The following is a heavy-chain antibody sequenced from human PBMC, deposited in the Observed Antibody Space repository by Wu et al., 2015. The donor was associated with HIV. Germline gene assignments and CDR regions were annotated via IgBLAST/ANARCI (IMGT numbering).Heavy chain of an antibody. J-gene: IGHJ6*03. CDR3: ARAVSCSSTSCYNVYYYMDV. CDR1: GYTFTSYG. Sequence: QVQLVQSGAEVKKPGASVKVSCKASGYTFTSYGISWVRQAPGQGLEWMGWISAYNGNTNYAQKLQGRVTMTTDTSTSTAYMELRSLRSDDTAVYYCARAVSCSSTSCYNVYYYMDVWGKGTTVTGLL. V-gene: IGHV1-18*01. CDR2: ISAYNGNT. D-gene: IGHD2-2*02.